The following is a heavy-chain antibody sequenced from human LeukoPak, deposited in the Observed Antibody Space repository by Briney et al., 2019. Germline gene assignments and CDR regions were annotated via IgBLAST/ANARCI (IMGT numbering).Heavy chain of an antibody. CDR1: GGSISSYY. Sequence: SETLSLTCTVSGGSISSYYWSWIRQPPGKGLEWIGEINHSGSTNYNPSLKSRVTISVDTSKNQFSLKLSSVTAADTAVYYCARGNMTTVTNDYWGQGTLVTVSS. CDR3: ARGNMTTVTNDY. J-gene: IGHJ4*02. D-gene: IGHD4-17*01. CDR2: INHSGST. V-gene: IGHV4-34*01.